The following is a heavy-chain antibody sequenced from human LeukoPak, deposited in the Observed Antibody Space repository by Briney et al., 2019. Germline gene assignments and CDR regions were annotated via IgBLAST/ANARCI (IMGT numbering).Heavy chain of an antibody. D-gene: IGHD5-18*01. V-gene: IGHV1-2*02. CDR3: ARIPALQLWLPESRFDP. CDR1: GYTFITYY. J-gene: IGHJ5*02. Sequence: ASVKVSCKTSGYTFITYYIHWVRQAPGQGLEWMGWINPHSGGTNYAQRFVGRVTMTRDTSINTAYMELSRLRYDDTALYYWARIPALQLWLPESRFDPWGKGTQVTVSS. CDR2: INPHSGGT.